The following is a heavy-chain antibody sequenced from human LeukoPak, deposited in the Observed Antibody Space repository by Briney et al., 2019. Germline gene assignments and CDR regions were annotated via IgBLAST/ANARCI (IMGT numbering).Heavy chain of an antibody. Sequence: SETLSLTCTVSGGSISSYYWSWIRQPPGKGLEWIGYIYYSGSTNYNPSLKSRVTISVDTSKNQFSLKLSSVTAADTAVYYCARLPLYYYDSSGYFYYFDYWGQGTLVTVSS. CDR3: ARLPLYYYDSSGYFYYFDY. CDR1: GGSISSYY. J-gene: IGHJ4*02. V-gene: IGHV4-59*08. D-gene: IGHD3-22*01. CDR2: IYYSGST.